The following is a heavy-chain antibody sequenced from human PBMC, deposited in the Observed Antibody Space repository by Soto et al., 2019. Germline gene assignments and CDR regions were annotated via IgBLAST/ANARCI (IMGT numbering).Heavy chain of an antibody. Sequence: GGSLRLSCAASGFTFSSYAMSWVRQAPGKGLEWVSAISGSGGSTYYADSVKGRFTISRDNSKNTLYLQMNSLRAEDTAVYYCAKDKGLETYYYDSSGYPSNWFDPWGQGTLVTVSS. D-gene: IGHD3-22*01. CDR3: AKDKGLETYYYDSSGYPSNWFDP. CDR2: ISGSGGST. CDR1: GFTFSSYA. V-gene: IGHV3-23*01. J-gene: IGHJ5*02.